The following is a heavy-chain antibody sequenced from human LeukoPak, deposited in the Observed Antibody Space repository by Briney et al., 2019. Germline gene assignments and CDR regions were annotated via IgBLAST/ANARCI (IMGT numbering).Heavy chain of an antibody. CDR2: ISPSGSTI. Sequence: LSLTCTVSGYSISSGYYWGWIRQAPGRGLEWLSYISPSGSTIYEADSMKGRFTISRDNARNSLFLQMNSLRAEDTAVYYCAREKKRGYSGYDYWGQGTLVTVSS. CDR1: GYSISSGYY. V-gene: IGHV3-11*01. D-gene: IGHD5-12*01. J-gene: IGHJ4*02. CDR3: AREKKRGYSGYDY.